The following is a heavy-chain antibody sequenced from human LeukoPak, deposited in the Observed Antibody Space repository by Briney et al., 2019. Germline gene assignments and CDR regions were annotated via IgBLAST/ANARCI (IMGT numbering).Heavy chain of an antibody. V-gene: IGHV3-30*04. CDR2: ISYDGSNK. D-gene: IGHD2-2*01. CDR1: GFTFSSYA. CDR3: AKSEGAFAMDWFDP. J-gene: IGHJ5*02. Sequence: GGSLRLSCAASGFTFSSYAMHWVRRAPGKGLEWVAVISYDGSNKYYADSVKGRFTISRDSSKNTLYLQMNSLRAEDTAVYYCAKSEGAFAMDWFDPWGQGTLVTVSS.